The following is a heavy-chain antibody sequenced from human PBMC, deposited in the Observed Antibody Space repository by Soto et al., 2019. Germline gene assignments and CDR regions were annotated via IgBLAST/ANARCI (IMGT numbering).Heavy chain of an antibody. V-gene: IGHV3-64*01. CDR1: GFTFSSYA. CDR3: ARRGYGLYFDS. J-gene: IGHJ4*02. D-gene: IGHD3-10*01. CDR2: ISGNGDST. Sequence: EVQLVESGGGLVQPGGSLRLSCAASGFTFSSYAMHWVRQAPGKGLEYVSVISGNGDSTYYANSVKGRFTISRDNSKNTLYLQMGSLRAEDMAVYYCARRGYGLYFDSWGQGTLVTVSS.